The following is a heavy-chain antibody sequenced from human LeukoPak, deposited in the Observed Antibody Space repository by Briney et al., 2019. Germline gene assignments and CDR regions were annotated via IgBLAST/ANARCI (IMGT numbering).Heavy chain of an antibody. CDR3: ARVMVRGVKLIGY. Sequence: ASVKVSCKASGYTFTSYGISWVRQAPGQGLEWMGWISAYNGNTGYAQKFQGRVTMTRDTSISTAYMELSSLRSGDTAVYYCARVMVRGVKLIGYWGQGTLVTVSS. CDR2: ISAYNGNT. J-gene: IGHJ4*02. V-gene: IGHV1-18*01. D-gene: IGHD3-10*01. CDR1: GYTFTSYG.